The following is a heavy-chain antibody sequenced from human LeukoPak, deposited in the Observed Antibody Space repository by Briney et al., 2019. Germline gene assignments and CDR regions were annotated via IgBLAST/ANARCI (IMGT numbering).Heavy chain of an antibody. Sequence: ASVKVSCKASGYTFTSYGISWVRQAPGQGLEWMGWISAYNGNTNYAQKLQGRVTMTTDTSTGTAYMELRSLRSDDTAVYYCARSGPGYSYGVFDYWGQGTLVTVSS. CDR2: ISAYNGNT. J-gene: IGHJ4*02. D-gene: IGHD5-18*01. V-gene: IGHV1-18*01. CDR3: ARSGPGYSYGVFDY. CDR1: GYTFTSYG.